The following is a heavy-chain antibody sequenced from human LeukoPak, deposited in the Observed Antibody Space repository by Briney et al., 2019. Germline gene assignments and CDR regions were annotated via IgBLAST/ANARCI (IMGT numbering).Heavy chain of an antibody. V-gene: IGHV3-11*01. CDR3: ARSLWFGEPPDY. J-gene: IGHJ4*02. Sequence: PGGSLRLSCAASGFTVSSNYMSWVRQAPGKGLEWVSYISSSGSTIYYADSVKGRFTISRDNAKNSLYLQMNSLRAEDTAVYYCARSLWFGEPPDYWGQGTLVTVSS. CDR2: ISSSGSTI. D-gene: IGHD3-10*01. CDR1: GFTVSSNY.